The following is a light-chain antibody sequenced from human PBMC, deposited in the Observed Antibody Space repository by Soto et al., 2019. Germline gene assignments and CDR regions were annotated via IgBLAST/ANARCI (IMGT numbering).Light chain of an antibody. V-gene: IGKV3-15*01. Sequence: EIVMTQSPATLSVSPGERATLSCRASQSVSSNLAWYQQKPGQAPRLLIYGASTRATGIPGRFSGSGSGTEFTLNISSLQSEDFAVYYCQQYNNWPRAFGQGTKVQIK. CDR1: QSVSSN. CDR2: GAS. J-gene: IGKJ1*01. CDR3: QQYNNWPRA.